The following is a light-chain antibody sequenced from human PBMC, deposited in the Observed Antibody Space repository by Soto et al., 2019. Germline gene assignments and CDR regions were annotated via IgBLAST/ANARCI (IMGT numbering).Light chain of an antibody. CDR1: ESLLHNNGYSY. Sequence: DIVMTQSPLSLIVTPGEPASISCRSSESLLHNNGYSYLDWYQQKPGQAPRLLIYGASSRATGIPDRFSGSGSGTDFTLTISRLEPEDFAVYYCQQYGSSPQLTFGGGTKVDIK. J-gene: IGKJ4*01. V-gene: IGKV3-20*01. CDR3: QQYGSSPQLT. CDR2: GAS.